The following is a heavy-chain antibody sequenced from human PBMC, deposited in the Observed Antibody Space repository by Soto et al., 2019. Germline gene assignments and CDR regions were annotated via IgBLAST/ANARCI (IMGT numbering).Heavy chain of an antibody. D-gene: IGHD6-13*01. CDR3: ARDSIAAAGNPFDY. V-gene: IGHV3-21*01. CDR1: GFTFSSYS. J-gene: IGHJ4*02. CDR2: ISSSSSYI. Sequence: PGGSLRLSCAASGFTFSSYSMNWVRQAPGKGLEWVSSISSSSSYIYYADSVKGRFTISRDNAKNSPYLQMNSLRAEDTAVYYCARDSIAAAGNPFDYWGQGTLVTVSS.